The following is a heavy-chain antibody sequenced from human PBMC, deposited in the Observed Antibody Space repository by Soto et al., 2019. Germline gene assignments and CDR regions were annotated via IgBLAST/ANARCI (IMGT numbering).Heavy chain of an antibody. CDR1: GFTFSNYW. Sequence: GGSLRLSCAASGFTFSNYWMSWVRQAPGKGLEWVANIKQDGSEKSYVDSVKGRFTISRDNAKNSLYLQMNSLRAEDTAVYYWASAHDYSNYPYYLDYWGQGTLVTVSS. V-gene: IGHV3-7*01. CDR3: ASAHDYSNYPYYLDY. D-gene: IGHD4-4*01. CDR2: IKQDGSEK. J-gene: IGHJ4*02.